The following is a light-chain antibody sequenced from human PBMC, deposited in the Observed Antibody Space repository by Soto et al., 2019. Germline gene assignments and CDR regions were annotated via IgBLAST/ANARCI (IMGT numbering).Light chain of an antibody. CDR2: GAS. Sequence: ETVMTQSPATLSASPGERATLSCRASQTISTNLAWYQQKPGQSPRLLIYGASTRATGIPARFSGTGSGTEFTLTISSLQSEDFAVYYCLQRSDWPLTFGGGTKVEIK. J-gene: IGKJ4*01. V-gene: IGKV3-15*01. CDR3: LQRSDWPLT. CDR1: QTISTN.